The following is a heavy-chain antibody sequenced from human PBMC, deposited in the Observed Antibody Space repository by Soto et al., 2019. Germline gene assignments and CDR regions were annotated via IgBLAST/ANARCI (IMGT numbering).Heavy chain of an antibody. D-gene: IGHD2-21*02. CDR3: ATMGFCGPFCYSFAY. V-gene: IGHV1-24*01. Sequence: ASVKVSCKVSGYTLSELAIHWVRQAPGKGFEWMGGFDPEGSDTIYAQKFQGRVTMTSDTSTETAYMELESLTSEDTDFYYCATMGFCGPFCYSFAYRGKGTRFTVSS. J-gene: IGHJ4*02. CDR2: FDPEGSDT. CDR1: GYTLSELA.